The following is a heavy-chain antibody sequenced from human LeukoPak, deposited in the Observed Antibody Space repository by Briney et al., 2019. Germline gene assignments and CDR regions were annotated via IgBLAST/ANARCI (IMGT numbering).Heavy chain of an antibody. J-gene: IGHJ6*03. CDR2: ISGDGDST. Sequence: PGGSLRLSCLASGFTFSNYAMNWVRQAPGKGLEWVSAISGDGDSTYYADSVRGRFIISRDTFKNTLFLQLKSLGAEDTAIYYCAKLEGSGWSGYMDVWGKGTTVTVSS. CDR3: AKLEGSGWSGYMDV. CDR1: GFTFSNYA. D-gene: IGHD6-19*01. V-gene: IGHV3-23*01.